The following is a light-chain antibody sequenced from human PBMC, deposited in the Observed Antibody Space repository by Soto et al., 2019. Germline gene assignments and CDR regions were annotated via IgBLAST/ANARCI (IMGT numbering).Light chain of an antibody. J-gene: IGLJ3*02. CDR2: QDN. Sequence: NFMLTQPHSVSESPGKTVTISCTGSSGSIASNYVQWYQQRPGSAPASVIFQDNERPSGVPDRFSGSIDSSSNSASLTISGLRTEDEADYYCHSYDSSAHWVFGGGTKLTVL. V-gene: IGLV6-57*02. CDR1: SGSIASNY. CDR3: HSYDSSAHWV.